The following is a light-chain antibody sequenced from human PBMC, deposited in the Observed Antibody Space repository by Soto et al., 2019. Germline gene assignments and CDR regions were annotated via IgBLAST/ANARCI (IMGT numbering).Light chain of an antibody. CDR2: SAS. J-gene: IGKJ1*01. V-gene: IGKV3-20*01. CDR3: QQYGSSPRT. CDR1: QSLSSSY. Sequence: EIVLTQSPGTLSLSPGERATLSCRASQSLSSSYLAWYQQKPGQAPRLLIYSASVRATGIPDRFSGSGSGTDFTLTISRLEPEDFAVYYCQQYGSSPRTFGQGTKVKVK.